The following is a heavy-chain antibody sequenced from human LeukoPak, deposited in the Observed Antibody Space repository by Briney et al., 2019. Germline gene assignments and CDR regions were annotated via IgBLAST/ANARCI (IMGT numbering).Heavy chain of an antibody. D-gene: IGHD5-18*01. CDR2: INPNSGGT. CDR1: GYTFTGYY. V-gene: IGHV1-2*04. Sequence: ASVKVSCKASGYTFTGYYMHWVRQAPGQGLEWMGWINPNSGGTNYAQKFQGWVTMTRDTSISTAYMELSRLRSDDTAVYYCAREAAIVGNAFDIWGQGTMVTVSS. J-gene: IGHJ3*02. CDR3: AREAAIVGNAFDI.